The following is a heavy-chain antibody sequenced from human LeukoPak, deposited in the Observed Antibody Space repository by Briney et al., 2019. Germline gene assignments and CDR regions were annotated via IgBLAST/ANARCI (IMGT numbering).Heavy chain of an antibody. CDR1: GYTFSRTYW. V-gene: IGHV5-51*01. CDR2: IYPHDSDT. J-gene: IGHJ4*02. Sequence: GESLKISCKASGYTFSRTYWIGWVRQMPGRGLEWVGLIYPHDSDTRYSQSFQGQVTISADTSITTAYLQWSSLKASDTAMYCARMGRDGFRFIDYWGQGTLVTVTS. D-gene: IGHD5-24*01. CDR3: ARMGRDGFRFIDY.